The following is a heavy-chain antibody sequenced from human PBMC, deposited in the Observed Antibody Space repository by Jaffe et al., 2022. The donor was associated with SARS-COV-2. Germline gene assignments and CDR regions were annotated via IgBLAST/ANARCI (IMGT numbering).Heavy chain of an antibody. D-gene: IGHD3-16*01. V-gene: IGHV1-2*04. CDR1: GYRLSGYY. J-gene: IGHJ4*02. CDR3: TRESTLAYFDY. Sequence: QVQLVQSGAEVKEPGASVKVSCKASGYRLSGYYIHWVRQAPGQGLEWMGWINPSGGGAKYVQKFQGWVTMTGDTSVNTAYLELSRLKSDDTAIYYCTRESTLAYFDYWGQGTLITVSS. CDR2: INPSGGGA.